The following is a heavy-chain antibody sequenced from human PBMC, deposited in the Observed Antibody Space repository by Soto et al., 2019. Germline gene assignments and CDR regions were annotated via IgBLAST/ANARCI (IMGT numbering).Heavy chain of an antibody. V-gene: IGHV4-34*01. CDR2: INHSGST. J-gene: IGHJ4*02. CDR1: GGSFSGYY. D-gene: IGHD2-15*01. Sequence: SETLSLTCAVYGGSFSGYYWSWIRQPPGKGLEWIGEINHSGSTNYNPSLKSRVTISVDTSKNQFSLKLSSVTAADTAVYYCATPAQHCSGGSCYSTSFDYWGQGTLVTVSS. CDR3: ATPAQHCSGGSCYSTSFDY.